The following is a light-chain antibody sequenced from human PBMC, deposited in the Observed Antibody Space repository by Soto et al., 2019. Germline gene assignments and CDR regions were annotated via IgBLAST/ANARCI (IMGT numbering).Light chain of an antibody. V-gene: IGKV1-39*01. CDR2: TAS. J-gene: IGKJ5*01. Sequence: DIQMTQSPSSLSASVGDRVTITCRAGQSISSYLNCYQHKPGKAPNLLIYTASTSQSGVPSRFSGSGSGTDFTLTISSLQPEDFATYYCQQSHSTPRTFGQGTRLEI. CDR3: QQSHSTPRT. CDR1: QSISSY.